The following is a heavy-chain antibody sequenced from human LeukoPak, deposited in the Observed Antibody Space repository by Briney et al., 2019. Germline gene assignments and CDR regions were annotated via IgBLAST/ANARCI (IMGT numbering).Heavy chain of an antibody. Sequence: ASLRLSCAASGFPFSSYSINWVRRAPGKGLEWVSYIHIDTDTTWYADSVKGRFTISRDNAKNSLYLQMNSLRVEDTALYYCARDHDWGFDYWGQGTLVTVSS. D-gene: IGHD7-27*01. CDR2: IHIDTDTT. CDR1: GFPFSSYS. CDR3: ARDHDWGFDY. V-gene: IGHV3-48*01. J-gene: IGHJ4*02.